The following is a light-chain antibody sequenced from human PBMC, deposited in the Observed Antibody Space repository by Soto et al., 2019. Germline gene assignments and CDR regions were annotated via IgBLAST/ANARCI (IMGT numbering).Light chain of an antibody. CDR3: QQYGSSPPYT. J-gene: IGKJ2*01. CDR2: GAS. Sequence: EIVLTQSPGTLSLSPGERATLSCRASQSVSSSYLAWYQQKPGQATRLLIYGASSRATGIPDRFSGSGSRTDYTLTISRLEPEDFSVYYCQQYGSSPPYTFGQGTKLEIK. CDR1: QSVSSSY. V-gene: IGKV3-20*01.